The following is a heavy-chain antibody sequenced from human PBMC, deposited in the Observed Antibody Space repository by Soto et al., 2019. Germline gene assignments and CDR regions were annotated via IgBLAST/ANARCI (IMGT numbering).Heavy chain of an antibody. V-gene: IGHV4-59*01. CDR3: ARARYQLLHPYYYGMDV. CDR1: GGSFSGYC. CDR2: IHYSGST. J-gene: IGHJ6*02. D-gene: IGHD2-2*01. Sequence: PSETMSLTCAVYGGSFSGYCWSWIRQPPGKGLEWIGYIHYSGSTKSNPSLKSRVTISVDTSRNQVSLKLSSVTAADSAVYFCARARYQLLHPYYYGMDVWGQGTTVTVSS.